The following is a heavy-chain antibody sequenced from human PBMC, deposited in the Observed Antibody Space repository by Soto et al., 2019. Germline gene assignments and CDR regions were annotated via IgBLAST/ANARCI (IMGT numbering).Heavy chain of an antibody. Sequence: XGSLKVSCAASGCAFSSHPMSWVRQAPERGLEWVSGISDSGDLTYNADSVKGRFTISRDNSENTLFLQMNSLRAEDTAVYYCARRAFGSSRSFDIWGQGKMVTVSS. CDR2: ISDSGDLT. CDR1: GCAFSSHP. CDR3: ARRAFGSSRSFDI. D-gene: IGHD6-6*01. V-gene: IGHV3-23*01. J-gene: IGHJ3*02.